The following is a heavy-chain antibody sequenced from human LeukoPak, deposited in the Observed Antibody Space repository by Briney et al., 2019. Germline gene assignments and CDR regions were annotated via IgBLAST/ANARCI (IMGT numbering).Heavy chain of an antibody. Sequence: GGSLRLSCAASGFTFSSYWMSWVRQAPGKGLEWVANIKQDGSEKYYVDSVKGRFTISRDNAKNSLYLQMNSLRAEDTAVYYCARARPRYYHYGMDVWGQGTTVTVSS. CDR3: ARARPRYYHYGMDV. CDR2: IKQDGSEK. CDR1: GFTFSSYW. J-gene: IGHJ6*02. V-gene: IGHV3-7*01.